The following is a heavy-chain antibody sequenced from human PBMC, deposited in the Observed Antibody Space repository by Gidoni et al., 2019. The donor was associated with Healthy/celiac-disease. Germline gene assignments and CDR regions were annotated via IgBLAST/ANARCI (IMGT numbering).Heavy chain of an antibody. D-gene: IGHD2-8*01. J-gene: IGHJ4*02. CDR3: ARAIFGHCTNGVCPYFDY. V-gene: IGHV4-4*07. Sequence: QVQLQESGPGLVKPSETLSLTCTVSGGSISRYYWSWIRQPAGKGLEWIGRIYTSGSTNYNPSLKSRVTMSVDTSKNQFSLKLSSVTAADTAVYYCARAIFGHCTNGVCPYFDYWGQGTLVTVSS. CDR2: IYTSGST. CDR1: GGSISRYY.